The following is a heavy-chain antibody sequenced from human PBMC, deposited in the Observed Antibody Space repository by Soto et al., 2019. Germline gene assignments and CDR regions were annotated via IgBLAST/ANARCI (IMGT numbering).Heavy chain of an antibody. Sequence: ASVKVSCKASGYTFTGYYMHWVRQAPGQGLEWMGWINPNSGGTNYAQKFQGWVTMTRGTSISTAYMELSRLRSDDTAVYYCARAKRVDIVATSLPYHDAFDIWGQGTMVTVSS. J-gene: IGHJ3*02. V-gene: IGHV1-2*04. CDR2: INPNSGGT. D-gene: IGHD5-12*01. CDR3: ARAKRVDIVATSLPYHDAFDI. CDR1: GYTFTGYY.